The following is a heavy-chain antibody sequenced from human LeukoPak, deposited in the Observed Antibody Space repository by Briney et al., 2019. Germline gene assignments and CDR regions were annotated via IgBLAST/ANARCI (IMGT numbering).Heavy chain of an antibody. D-gene: IGHD5-24*01. Sequence: PSETLSLTCTVSGGSISSYYWSWIRQPPGKGLEWIGYIYYSGSTNYNPSLKSRVTISVDTSKNQFSLKMSSVTAADTAVYYCARFDGYYGMDVWGKGTTVTVSS. CDR1: GGSISSYY. V-gene: IGHV4-59*01. CDR2: IYYSGST. J-gene: IGHJ6*04. CDR3: ARFDGYYGMDV.